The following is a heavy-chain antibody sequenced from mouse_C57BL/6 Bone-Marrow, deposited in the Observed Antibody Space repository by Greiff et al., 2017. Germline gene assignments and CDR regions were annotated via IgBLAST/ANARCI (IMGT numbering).Heavy chain of an antibody. J-gene: IGHJ4*01. CDR3: TRRGLWPHYYAMDY. Sequence: VQLKESGEGLVKPGGSLKLSCAASGFTSSSYAMSWVRQTPEKRLEWVAYISSGGDYIYYADTVKGRFTISRDNARNTLYLQMSSLKSEDTAMYYCTRRGLWPHYYAMDYWGQGTSVTVSS. CDR1: GFTSSSYA. CDR2: ISSGGDYI. V-gene: IGHV5-9-1*02. D-gene: IGHD1-1*02.